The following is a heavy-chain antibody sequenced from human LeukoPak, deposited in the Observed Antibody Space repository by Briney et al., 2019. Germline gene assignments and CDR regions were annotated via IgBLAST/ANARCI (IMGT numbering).Heavy chain of an antibody. CDR2: IYYSGST. V-gene: IGHV4-59*12. Sequence: SETLSLTCTVSGGSISNYYWSWIRQAPGKGLEWIGYIYYSGSTNYNPSLRSRVTISVDTSKNQFSLRLTSVTAADTAVYYCARVPAGSSRYFDLWGRGTLVTVSS. CDR3: ARVPAGSSRYFDL. CDR1: GGSISNYY. J-gene: IGHJ2*01. D-gene: IGHD2-15*01.